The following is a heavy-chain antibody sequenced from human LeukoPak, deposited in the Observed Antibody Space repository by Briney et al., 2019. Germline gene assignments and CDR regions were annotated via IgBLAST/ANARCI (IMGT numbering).Heavy chain of an antibody. D-gene: IGHD6-13*01. Sequence: GGSLRLSCAASGFTFSNAWMSWVRQAPGKGLEWVGRIKSKTDGGTTDYDATLKGRFTISRDDSTNTLYLQMNSLKTEDTAVYYCTTDSSWYLRRWDYWGQGTLVTVSS. CDR2: IKSKTDGGTT. J-gene: IGHJ4*02. CDR1: GFTFSNAW. V-gene: IGHV3-15*01. CDR3: TTDSSWYLRRWDY.